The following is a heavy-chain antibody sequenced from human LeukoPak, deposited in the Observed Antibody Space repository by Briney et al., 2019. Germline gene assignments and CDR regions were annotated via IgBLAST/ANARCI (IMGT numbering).Heavy chain of an antibody. CDR2: ISSSSSYI. J-gene: IGHJ4*02. D-gene: IGHD5-12*01. CDR3: ARVEASGYDYGAFDY. CDR1: GFTFSSYS. Sequence: GGSLRLSCAASGFTFSSYSMNWVRQAPGKGLEGVSSISSSSSYIYYADSVKGRFTISRDNAKNSLYLQMNSLRAEDTAVYYCARVEASGYDYGAFDYWGQGTLVTVSS. V-gene: IGHV3-21*01.